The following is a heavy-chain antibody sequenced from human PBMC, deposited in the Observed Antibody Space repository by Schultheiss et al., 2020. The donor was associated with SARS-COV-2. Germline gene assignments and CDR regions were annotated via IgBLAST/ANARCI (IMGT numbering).Heavy chain of an antibody. CDR3: AKTSYTVVNSPMNFDY. J-gene: IGHJ4*02. D-gene: IGHD4-23*01. Sequence: GESLKISCAASGFTFSSYGMHWVRQAPGKGLEWVAVIWYDGSNKYYADSVKGRFTISRDNSKNTLYLQMNSLRAEDTAVYYCAKTSYTVVNSPMNFDYWGQGTLVTVSS. CDR2: IWYDGSNK. CDR1: GFTFSSYG. V-gene: IGHV3-33*06.